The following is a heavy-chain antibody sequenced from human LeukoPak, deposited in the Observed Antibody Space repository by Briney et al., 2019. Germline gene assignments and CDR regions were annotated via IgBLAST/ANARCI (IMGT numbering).Heavy chain of an antibody. D-gene: IGHD6-13*01. V-gene: IGHV1-2*02. CDR1: GYTFTGYY. J-gene: IGHJ4*02. CDR2: INPNSGGT. CDR3: ARDQGTSSSPTPYY. Sequence: GASVKVSCKASGYTFTGYYMHWVRQAPGQGPEWMGWINPNSGGTNYAQKFQGRVTMTRDTSISTAYMELSRLRSDDTAVYYCARDQGTSSSPTPYYWGQGTLVTVSS.